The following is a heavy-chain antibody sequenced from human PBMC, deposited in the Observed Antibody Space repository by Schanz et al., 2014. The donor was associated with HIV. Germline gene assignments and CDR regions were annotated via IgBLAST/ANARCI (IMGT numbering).Heavy chain of an antibody. V-gene: IGHV1-8*02. CDR1: GYTFSSND. CDR3: TRGARDCSNGVCGGTYFDY. Sequence: QVQLVQSGAGVKKPGASVRVSCKASGYTFSSNDINWVRQASGQGLEWVGWMNPRSGNTGYGQKFQGRVTLTRNTSLTAASMDPSSLTSDDTAVYYCTRGARDCSNGVCGGTYFDYWGQGTLVTVSS. CDR2: MNPRSGNT. J-gene: IGHJ4*02. D-gene: IGHD2-8*01.